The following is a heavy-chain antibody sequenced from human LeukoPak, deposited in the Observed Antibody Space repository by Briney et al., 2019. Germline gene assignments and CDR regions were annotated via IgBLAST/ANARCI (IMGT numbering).Heavy chain of an antibody. D-gene: IGHD6-6*01. V-gene: IGHV3-21*01. CDR1: GFTFSSYS. CDR3: ARQDSSSGDYYFDY. Sequence: PGGSLRLSCAASGFTFSSYSMNWVRQAPGKGLEWVSSISSSSSYIYYADSVKGRFTISRDNAKNSLYLQMNSLRAEDTAVYYCARQDSSSGDYYFDYWGQGTLVTVSS. CDR2: ISSSSSYI. J-gene: IGHJ4*02.